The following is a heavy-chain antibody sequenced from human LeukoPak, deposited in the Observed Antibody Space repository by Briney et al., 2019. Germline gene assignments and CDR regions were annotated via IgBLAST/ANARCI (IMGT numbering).Heavy chain of an antibody. J-gene: IGHJ4*02. V-gene: IGHV3-7*03. D-gene: IGHD6-19*01. CDR2: IKQDGSEK. Sequence: PGGSLRLSCATSGFTFGSYWMSWVRQAAGKGLEWVANIKQDGSEKYYVDSVKGRFTISRDNAKDSLYLQMNSLRAEDAAVYYCARDGSGWYKLDYWGQGTLVTVSS. CDR1: GFTFGSYW. CDR3: ARDGSGWYKLDY.